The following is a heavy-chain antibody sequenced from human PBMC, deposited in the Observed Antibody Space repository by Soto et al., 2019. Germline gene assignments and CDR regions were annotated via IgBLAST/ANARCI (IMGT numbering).Heavy chain of an antibody. Sequence: GGSLRLSCAASGFTFSSYGMHWVRQAPGRGLEWVAVIWYDGSNKYYADSVKGRFTISRDNSKNTLYLQMNSLRAEDTAVYYCARDSGTIYFDYWGQGNLVTVSS. V-gene: IGHV3-33*01. CDR1: GFTFSSYG. CDR2: IWYDGSNK. D-gene: IGHD3-3*01. J-gene: IGHJ4*02. CDR3: ARDSGTIYFDY.